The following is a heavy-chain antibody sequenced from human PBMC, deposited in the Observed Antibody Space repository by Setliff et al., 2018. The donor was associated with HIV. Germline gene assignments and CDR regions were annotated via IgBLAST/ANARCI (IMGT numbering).Heavy chain of an antibody. CDR3: ARVDGAYNDNIFDY. V-gene: IGHV1-2*06. CDR2: INPKSGGT. CDR1: GYTFSGYY. Sequence: GASVKVSCKAVGYTFSGYYLHWVRQAPGQGLEWMGRINPKSGGTQYSQKFQGRVTMARDVSISTAYMELSRLRAEDTAVYFCARVDGAYNDNIFDYWGQGTLVTVSS. D-gene: IGHD1-1*01. J-gene: IGHJ4*02.